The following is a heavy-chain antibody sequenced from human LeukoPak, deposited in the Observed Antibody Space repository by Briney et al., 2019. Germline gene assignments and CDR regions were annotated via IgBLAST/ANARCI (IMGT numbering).Heavy chain of an antibody. J-gene: IGHJ4*02. V-gene: IGHV4-30-2*01. CDR2: IYHSGST. Sequence: SETLSLTCAVSGGSISSGGYSWSWIRQPPGKGLEWIGYIYHSGSTNYNPSLKSRVTMSVDTSKNQFSLKLSSVTAADTAVYYCAREYAMGYSGYDYWGQGTLVTVSS. D-gene: IGHD5-12*01. CDR1: GGSISSGGYS. CDR3: AREYAMGYSGYDY.